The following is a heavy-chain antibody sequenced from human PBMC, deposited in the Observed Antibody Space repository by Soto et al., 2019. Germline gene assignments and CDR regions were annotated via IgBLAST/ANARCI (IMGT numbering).Heavy chain of an antibody. V-gene: IGHV3-23*01. D-gene: IGHD1-26*01. CDR3: AKDSIKAWPGIVGAKKDDWFDP. J-gene: IGHJ5*02. CDR2: ISGSGGST. Sequence: PGGSLRLSCAASGFTFSSYAMSWVRQAPGKGLEWVSAISGSGGSTYYADSVKGRFTISRDNSKNTLYLQMNSLRAEDTAVYYCAKDSIKAWPGIVGAKKDDWFDPWGQGTLVTVSS. CDR1: GFTFSSYA.